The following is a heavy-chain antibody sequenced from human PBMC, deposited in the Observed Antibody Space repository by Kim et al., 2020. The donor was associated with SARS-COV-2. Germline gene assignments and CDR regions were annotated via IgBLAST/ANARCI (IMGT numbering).Heavy chain of an antibody. CDR2: ISAYNGDT. CDR1: GYTFTSYG. V-gene: IGHV1-18*01. CDR3: ATDSGSFDY. J-gene: IGHJ4*02. D-gene: IGHD1-1*01. Sequence: ASVKVSCKASGYTFTSYGISWVRQTPGQGLEWMGWISAYNGDTKYAQNLQGRVTMTTDTSTSTAFMELRSLRFDDTAVYYCATDSGSFDYWGQGTLVTVSS.